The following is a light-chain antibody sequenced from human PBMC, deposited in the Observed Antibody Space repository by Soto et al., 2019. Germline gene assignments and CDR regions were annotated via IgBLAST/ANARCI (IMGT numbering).Light chain of an antibody. V-gene: IGKV3-20*01. Sequence: EVVLTQSPGTLSLSPGERATLSCRASQSVTNNYLAWYQQRPGLAPRLLIYGASSRATGIPDRFSGSGSGTDFTLTISRLEPEDFAVYYCQQYGSSPPTFGQGTKVDIK. CDR3: QQYGSSPPT. CDR2: GAS. CDR1: QSVTNNY. J-gene: IGKJ1*01.